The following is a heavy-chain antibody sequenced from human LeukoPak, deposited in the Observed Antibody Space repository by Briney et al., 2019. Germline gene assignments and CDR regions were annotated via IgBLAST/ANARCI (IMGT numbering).Heavy chain of an antibody. Sequence: TGGSLRLSCAASGFTFSSYGMHWVRQAPGKGLEWVAVISYDGSNKYYADSVKGRFTISRDNSKNTLYLQMNSLRAEDTAVYYSGKEGYSYGKPIDYWGQGTLVTVSS. CDR3: GKEGYSYGKPIDY. J-gene: IGHJ4*02. D-gene: IGHD5-18*01. CDR2: ISYDGSNK. CDR1: GFTFSSYG. V-gene: IGHV3-30*18.